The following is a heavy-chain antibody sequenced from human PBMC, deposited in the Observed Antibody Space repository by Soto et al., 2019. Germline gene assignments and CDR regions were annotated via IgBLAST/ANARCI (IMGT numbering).Heavy chain of an antibody. D-gene: IGHD2-21*01. CDR1: GFVFGSYA. Sequence: PGGSLRLSCAASGFVFGSYAMHWVRQAPGKGLEWVAVIMYDGNTEYYADSVKGRFTLSRDNSKNILSVQMNSLRAEDTAVYYCTRPTCDGGNCYFAHWGRGPLVTVYS. CDR3: TRPTCDGGNCYFAH. V-gene: IGHV3-30-3*01. CDR2: IMYDGNTE. J-gene: IGHJ5*02.